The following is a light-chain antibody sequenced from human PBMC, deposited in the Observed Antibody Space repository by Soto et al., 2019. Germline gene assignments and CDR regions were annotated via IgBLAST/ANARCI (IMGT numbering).Light chain of an antibody. J-gene: IGLJ7*01. CDR1: SGDVGNYNL. Sequence: QSALTQPASVSGSPGQSITISCTGVSGDVGNYNLVSWYQQHPAKAPKLIIYEDGKRPSGVSNRFSGSKSGDTASLTISGLQSEDEAAYYCCSYLGSSTVFGGGTQLTVL. CDR3: CSYLGSSTV. CDR2: EDG. V-gene: IGLV2-23*01.